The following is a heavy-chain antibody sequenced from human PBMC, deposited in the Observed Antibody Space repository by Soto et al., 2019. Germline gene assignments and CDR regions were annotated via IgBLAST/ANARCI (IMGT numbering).Heavy chain of an antibody. CDR1: GFTFRTYG. CDR2: IWYDGSNK. V-gene: IGHV3-33*01. D-gene: IGHD5-12*01. CDR3: ARDTPGSGY. J-gene: IGHJ4*02. Sequence: PGGSLRLSCAASGFTFRTYGMHWVRQAPGKGLEWVAVIWYDGSNKYYADSVKGRFTISRDNSKNALFLQMNSLRAEDTAVYYCARDTPGSGYWGQGTLVTVSS.